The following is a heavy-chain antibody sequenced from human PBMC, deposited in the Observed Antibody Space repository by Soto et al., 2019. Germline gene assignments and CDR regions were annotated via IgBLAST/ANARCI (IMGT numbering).Heavy chain of an antibody. V-gene: IGHV3-49*04. J-gene: IGHJ4*02. CDR1: GFTFGDYP. Sequence: GGSLRLSCAASGFTFGDYPMSWVRQAPGKGLEWLGFIRSKAYGGTTEYAASVEGGFTISRDDSKSIAYLQMNSLKTEDTAVYYCTRLRGYSYGYSDYWGQGTLVTVSS. CDR3: TRLRGYSYGYSDY. D-gene: IGHD5-18*01. CDR2: IRSKAYGGTT.